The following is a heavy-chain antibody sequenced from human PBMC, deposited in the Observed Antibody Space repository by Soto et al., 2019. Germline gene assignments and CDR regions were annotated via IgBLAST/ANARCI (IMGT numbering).Heavy chain of an antibody. CDR1: GYTFTSYD. CDR3: ARGFDCSGGSCYSRAFDI. J-gene: IGHJ3*02. D-gene: IGHD2-15*01. V-gene: IGHV1-8*01. CDR2: MNPNSGNT. Sequence: QVQLVQSGAEVKKPGASVKVSCKASGYTFTSYDINWVRQATGQGLEWMGWMNPNSGNTGYAQKFQGRVTMTRNTSISTAYMELSSLGSEDTAVYYCARGFDCSGGSCYSRAFDIWGQGTMVTVSS.